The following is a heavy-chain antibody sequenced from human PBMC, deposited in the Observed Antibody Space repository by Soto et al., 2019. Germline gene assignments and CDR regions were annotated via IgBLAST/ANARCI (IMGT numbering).Heavy chain of an antibody. Sequence: QVHLQQWGAGLLKPSETLSLTCAVYGGSFSGYYWKCIRQPPRKGLDWLGEIDHSGYTNYNTSLKSRVTISVDTSKNQFSLRLTSVTAADTAVYYCARVRAWFDPWGKGHLVTVSS. V-gene: IGHV4-34*01. D-gene: IGHD3-3*01. CDR1: GGSFSGYY. J-gene: IGHJ5*02. CDR3: ARVRAWFDP. CDR2: IDHSGYT.